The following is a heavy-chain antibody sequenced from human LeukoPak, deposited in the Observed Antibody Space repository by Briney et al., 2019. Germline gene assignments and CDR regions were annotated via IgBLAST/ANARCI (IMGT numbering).Heavy chain of an antibody. CDR1: GFTFSNYG. Sequence: GGSLRLSCAASGFTFSNYGMHWVRQAPGKGPEYVSAISSNGGSTYYANSVKGRFTISRANSKNTLYLQMGSLRAEDMAVYYCARSLERSGPYYYYMDVWGTGTTVTVSS. V-gene: IGHV3-64*01. D-gene: IGHD1-1*01. CDR3: ARSLERSGPYYYYMDV. CDR2: ISSNGGST. J-gene: IGHJ6*03.